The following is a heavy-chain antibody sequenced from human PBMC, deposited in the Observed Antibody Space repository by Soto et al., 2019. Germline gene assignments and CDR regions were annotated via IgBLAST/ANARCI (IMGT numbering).Heavy chain of an antibody. CDR1: AFTFSIYS. J-gene: IGHJ5*02. Sequence: EVQLVESGGGLVQPGGSLRLSCAASAFTFSIYSMNWVRQAPGKGLEWVSYISSSGSTIYYADSVKGRFTISRDNAKNSRYMPMNSLRAEDTAVYYCARDPSVRYFDWSRSWGQGTLVTVSS. CDR3: ARDPSVRYFDWSRS. V-gene: IGHV3-48*01. CDR2: ISSSGSTI. D-gene: IGHD3-9*01.